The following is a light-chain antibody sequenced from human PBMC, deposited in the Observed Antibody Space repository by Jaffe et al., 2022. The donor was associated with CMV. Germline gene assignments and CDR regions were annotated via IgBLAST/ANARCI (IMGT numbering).Light chain of an antibody. CDR3: QQYDNLPLT. CDR1: QYISNY. V-gene: IGKV1-33*01. J-gene: IGKJ4*01. Sequence: DIQMTQSPSSLSASVGDRVTITCQASQYISNYLNWYQQKPGKAPKLLIYDASELQTGVPSTFSGSGSGTSFTFTISSLQPEDVATYYCQQYDNLPLTFGGGTKVEIK. CDR2: DAS.